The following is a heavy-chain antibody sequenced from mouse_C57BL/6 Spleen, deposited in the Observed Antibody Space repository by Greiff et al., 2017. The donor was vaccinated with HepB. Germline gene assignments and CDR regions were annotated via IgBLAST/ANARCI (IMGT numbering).Heavy chain of an antibody. V-gene: IGHV1-81*01. J-gene: IGHJ4*01. D-gene: IGHD2-5*01. Sequence: QVQLQQSGAELARPGASVKLSCKASGYTFTSYGISWVKQRTGQGLEWIGEIYPRSGNTYYNEKFKGKATLTADKSSSTAYMELRSLTSEDSAVYFCARDSNYVNYAMDYWGQGTSVTVSS. CDR1: GYTFTSYG. CDR3: ARDSNYVNYAMDY. CDR2: IYPRSGNT.